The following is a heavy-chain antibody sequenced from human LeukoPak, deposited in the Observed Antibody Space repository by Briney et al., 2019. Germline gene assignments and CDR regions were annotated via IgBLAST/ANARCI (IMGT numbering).Heavy chain of an antibody. CDR1: GFTFSSYS. V-gene: IGHV3-23*01. D-gene: IGHD3-10*01. CDR2: ISDSGGST. J-gene: IGHJ4*02. CDR3: ARGAGNFYNGYYFDY. Sequence: GGSLRLSCAASGFTFSSYSMNWVRQAPGKGLEWVSAISDSGGSTYYADSVKGRFTISRDNSKNTLYLQMNSLRAEDTAVYYCARGAGNFYNGYYFDYWGQGTLVTVSS.